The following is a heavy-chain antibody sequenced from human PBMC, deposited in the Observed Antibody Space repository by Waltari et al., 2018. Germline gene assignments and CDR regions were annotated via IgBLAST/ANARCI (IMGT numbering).Heavy chain of an antibody. D-gene: IGHD5-12*01. J-gene: IGHJ4*02. CDR3: VRGYPDIVATISDY. CDR2: FYKSGTT. CDR1: RSPIRNNNYY. Sequence: QLQLQESGPGLVKPSETLSLPCTVSRSPIRNNNYYGGWVRQPPGKGLEWIGSFYKSGTTYYNPSLKSRVTISVDTSNNQFSLKLNSVTAADTAVYYCVRGYPDIVATISDYWGQGTLVIVSS. V-gene: IGHV4-39*07.